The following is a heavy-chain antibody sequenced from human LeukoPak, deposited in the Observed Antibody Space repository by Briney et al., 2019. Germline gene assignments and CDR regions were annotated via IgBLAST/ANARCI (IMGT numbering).Heavy chain of an antibody. CDR1: GFSFSNYD. V-gene: IGHV3-64D*09. CDR3: VRDIMGSTDYYYGLDV. Sequence: GGSLRLSCSASGFSFSNYDMHWVRQAPGKGLEYVSAISSNGGSTYYADSVKGRLTISRDNSKNTLYLHMSSLRPEDTAVYFCVRDIMGSTDYYYGLDVWGQGTTVTVSS. J-gene: IGHJ6*02. CDR2: ISSNGGST. D-gene: IGHD3-10*01.